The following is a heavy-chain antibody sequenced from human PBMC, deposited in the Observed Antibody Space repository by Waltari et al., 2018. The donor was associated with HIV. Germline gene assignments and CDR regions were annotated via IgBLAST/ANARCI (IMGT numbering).Heavy chain of an antibody. CDR1: GYTFTRYG. CDR3: ARYPEAFDWLLGPYYFDS. J-gene: IGHJ4*02. D-gene: IGHD3-9*01. V-gene: IGHV1-18*01. CDR2: ISAYNGNR. Sequence: QVQLVQSGAEVKKPGASVKVSCKASGYTFTRYGISWVRQAPGQGLEWMGWISAYNGNRNYAQKFLGRVTMTTDTSTITAYMELRSLRSDDTAVYYCARYPEAFDWLLGPYYFDSWGQGTLVTVSS.